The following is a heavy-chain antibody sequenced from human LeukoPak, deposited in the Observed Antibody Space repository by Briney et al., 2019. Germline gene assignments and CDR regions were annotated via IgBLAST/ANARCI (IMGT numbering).Heavy chain of an antibody. CDR1: GGSIINGGYY. CDR2: IYYSGNA. D-gene: IGHD1-26*01. V-gene: IGHV4-31*03. CDR3: ARELGGGIDV. J-gene: IGHJ6*02. Sequence: PSETLSLTCTVSGGSIINGGYYWSWIRQRPGAGLEWIGYIYYSGNAYYNPSLRSRVTISVDTSRNQFSLKLNSVTVADTAVYYCARELGGGIDVWGQGTTVTVSS.